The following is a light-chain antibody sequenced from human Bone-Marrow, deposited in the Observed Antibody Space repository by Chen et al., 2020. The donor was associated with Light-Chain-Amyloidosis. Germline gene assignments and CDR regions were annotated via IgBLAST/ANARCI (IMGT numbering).Light chain of an antibody. CDR2: WAS. CDR3: QQYYTTPRT. CDR1: QSLLYSSNKENY. J-gene: IGKJ2*01. Sequence: IVMTQSPDSLAVSLGERATIKCKSSQSLLYSSNKENYLAWYQQKPRQPPKLLIYWASTRESGVPDRFSGSGSGTDFTLTISGLQAEDVAVYYCQQYYTTPRTFGQGTKLEIK. V-gene: IGKV4-1*01.